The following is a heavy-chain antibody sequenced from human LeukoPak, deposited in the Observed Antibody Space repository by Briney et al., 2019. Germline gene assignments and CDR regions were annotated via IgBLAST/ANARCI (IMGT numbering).Heavy chain of an antibody. CDR3: AKAQDYDILTGYDY. CDR2: ISGSGGST. D-gene: IGHD3-9*01. V-gene: IGHV3-23*01. CDR1: GFTFSSYA. J-gene: IGHJ4*02. Sequence: VQPGGSLRLSCAASGFTFSSYAMRWVRQAPGKGLEWVSAISGSGGSTYYADSVKGRFTISRDNSKNTLYLQMNSLRAEDTAVYYCAKAQDYDILTGYDYWGQGTLVTVSS.